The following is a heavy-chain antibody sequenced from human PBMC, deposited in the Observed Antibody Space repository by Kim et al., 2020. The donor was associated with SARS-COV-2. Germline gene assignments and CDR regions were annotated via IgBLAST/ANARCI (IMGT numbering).Heavy chain of an antibody. CDR1: GFTVSSNY. J-gene: IGHJ4*02. Sequence: GGSLRLSCAASGFTVSSNYMSWVRQAPGKGLEWVSVIYSGGSTYYADSVKGRFTISRDNYKNTLYLQMNSLRAEDTAVYYCARAPNYSNSGFDYWGQGTLVTVSS. CDR2: IYSGGST. D-gene: IGHD4-4*01. V-gene: IGHV3-66*01. CDR3: ARAPNYSNSGFDY.